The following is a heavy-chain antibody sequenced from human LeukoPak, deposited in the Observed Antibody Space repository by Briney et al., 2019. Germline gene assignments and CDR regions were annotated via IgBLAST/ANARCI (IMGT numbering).Heavy chain of an antibody. CDR3: ARGPYTNADYFDY. V-gene: IGHV3-69-1*02. CDR1: GFTFSNYS. J-gene: IGHJ4*02. CDR2: ISSSTYI. D-gene: IGHD2-2*02. Sequence: PGGSLRLSCAVSGFTFSNYSMNWVRQAPGKGLEWVSSISSSTYIYYADSVKGRFTISRDNARNSLYLQMNSLRAEDTAVYYCARGPYTNADYFDYWGQGTLATVSS.